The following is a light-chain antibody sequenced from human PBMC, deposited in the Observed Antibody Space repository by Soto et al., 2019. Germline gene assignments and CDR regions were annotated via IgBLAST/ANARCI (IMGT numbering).Light chain of an antibody. J-gene: IGLJ2*01. CDR2: EVS. CDR1: SSDVGGYNY. CDR3: SSYTSSSKV. V-gene: IGLV2-14*01. Sequence: QSALTQPASVSGSPGQSITISCTGTSSDVGGYNYVSWYQQHPGKAPKLMIYEVSNRPSGVSNRLSGSKAGNTASLTISGIQAEDEADYYCSSYTSSSKVFGGGTKVTVL.